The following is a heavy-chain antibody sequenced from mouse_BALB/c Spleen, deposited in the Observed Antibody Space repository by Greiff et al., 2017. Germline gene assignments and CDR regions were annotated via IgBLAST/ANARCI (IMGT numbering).Heavy chain of an antibody. CDR2: ISDGGSYT. CDR3: ARGTGKAWFAY. V-gene: IGHV5-4*02. CDR1: GFTFSDYY. Sequence: EVQVVESGGGLVKPGGSLKLSCAASGFTFSDYYMYWVRQTPEKRLEWVATISDGGSYTYYPDSVKGRFTISRDNAKNNLYLQMSSLKSEDTAMYYCARGTGKAWFAYWGQGTLVTVSA. J-gene: IGHJ3*01. D-gene: IGHD4-1*01.